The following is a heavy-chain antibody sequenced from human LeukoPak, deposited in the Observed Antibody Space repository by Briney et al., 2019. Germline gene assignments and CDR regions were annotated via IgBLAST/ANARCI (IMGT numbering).Heavy chain of an antibody. CDR1: GGSISSYY. J-gene: IGHJ3*02. CDR2: ISYTGST. V-gene: IGHV4-59*01. CDR3: ATDGTAGRAFDI. Sequence: SETLSLTCTVSGGSISSYYWSWIRQPPGKGLEWIGYISYTGSTNCNPSLKSRVTISVDTSKNQFSLKLSSVTAADTAVYYCATDGTAGRAFDIWGQGTMVTVSS. D-gene: IGHD1-26*01.